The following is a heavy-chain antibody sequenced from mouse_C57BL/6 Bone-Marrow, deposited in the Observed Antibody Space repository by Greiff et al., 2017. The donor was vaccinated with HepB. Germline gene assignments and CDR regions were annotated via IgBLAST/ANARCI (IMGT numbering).Heavy chain of an antibody. J-gene: IGHJ3*01. CDR2: IDPEDGET. Sequence: EVKLMESGAELVKPGASVKLSCTASGFNIKDYYMHWVKQRTEQGLEWIGRIDPEDGETKYAPKFQGKATITADTSSNTAYLQLSSLTSEDTAVYYCARNRWLLAWFAYWGQGTLVTVSA. D-gene: IGHD2-3*01. CDR1: GFNIKDYY. CDR3: ARNRWLLAWFAY. V-gene: IGHV14-2*01.